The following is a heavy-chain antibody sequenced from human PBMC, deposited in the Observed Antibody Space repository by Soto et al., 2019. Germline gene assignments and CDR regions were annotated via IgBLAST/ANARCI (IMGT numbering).Heavy chain of an antibody. CDR3: AKDSRETIFGRDYGMDV. D-gene: IGHD3-3*01. Sequence: PGGSLSLSCASSGVPFSSYGWIWGRRAHGGGLEWVSAISGSGGSTYYADSVKGRFTISRDNSKNTLYLQMNSLRAEDTAVYYWAKDSRETIFGRDYGMDVWGQGTTVTVSS. CDR1: GVPFSSYG. CDR2: ISGSGGST. V-gene: IGHV3-23*01. J-gene: IGHJ6*02.